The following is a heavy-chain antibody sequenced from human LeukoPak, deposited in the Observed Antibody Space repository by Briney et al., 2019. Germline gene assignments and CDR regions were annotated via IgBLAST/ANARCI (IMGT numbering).Heavy chain of an antibody. J-gene: IGHJ4*02. CDR3: AKGRSFGGVIAASYYFDY. D-gene: IGHD3-16*02. CDR2: ISGSGGST. CDR1: GFTFSSYG. V-gene: IGHV3-23*01. Sequence: GGTLRLSCAASGFTFSSYGMSWVRQAPGKGLGWVSAISGSGGSTYYADSVKGRFTISRDNSKNTLYLQMNSLRAEDTAVYYCAKGRSFGGVIAASYYFDYWGQGTLVTVSS.